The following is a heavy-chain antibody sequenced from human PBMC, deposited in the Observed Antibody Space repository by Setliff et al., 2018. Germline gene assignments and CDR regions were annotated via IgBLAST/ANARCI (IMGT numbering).Heavy chain of an antibody. CDR2: INHSGST. Sequence: PSETLSLTCAVYGGSFSGYYWSWIRQPPGKGLEWIGEINHSGSTNYNPSLKSRVTISVDASKNQFSLKLSSVTAADTAVYYCASARVLRYFDWLSPDAFDIWGQGTMVPVSS. CDR3: ASARVLRYFDWLSPDAFDI. CDR1: GGSFSGYY. V-gene: IGHV4-34*01. D-gene: IGHD3-9*01. J-gene: IGHJ3*02.